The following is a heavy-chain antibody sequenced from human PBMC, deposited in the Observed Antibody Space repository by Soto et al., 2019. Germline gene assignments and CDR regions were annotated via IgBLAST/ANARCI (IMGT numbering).Heavy chain of an antibody. CDR3: VKDRVDFGDDRGLDY. CDR1: GFTFSSYA. Sequence: EVQLLESGGGLVQPGGSLRLSCAASGFTFSSYAMTWVRQAPGKGLEWVSAISGSGTNRYYADSVKGRFTISRDNSKNTLYLQMNSLRAGDTAVYYCVKDRVDFGDDRGLDYWGQGTLVTVSS. D-gene: IGHD4-17*01. J-gene: IGHJ4*02. V-gene: IGHV3-23*01. CDR2: ISGSGTNR.